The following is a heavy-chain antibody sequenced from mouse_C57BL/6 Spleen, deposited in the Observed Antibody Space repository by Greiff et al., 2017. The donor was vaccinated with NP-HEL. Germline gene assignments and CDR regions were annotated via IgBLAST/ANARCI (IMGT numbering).Heavy chain of an antibody. CDR2: IYPRSGNT. CDR1: GYTFTSYG. J-gene: IGHJ2*01. V-gene: IGHV1-81*01. Sequence: VQLQQSGAELARPGASVKLSCKASGYTFTSYGISWVKQRPGQGLEWIGEIYPRSGNTYYNEKFKGKATLTADKSSSTAYMELRSLTSEDSAVYFCARGITTVVGGYWGQGTTLTVSS. CDR3: ARGITTVVGGY. D-gene: IGHD1-1*01.